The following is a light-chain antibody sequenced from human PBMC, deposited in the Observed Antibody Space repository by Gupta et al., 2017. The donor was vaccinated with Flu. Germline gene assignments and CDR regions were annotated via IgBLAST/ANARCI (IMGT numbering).Light chain of an antibody. J-gene: IGLJ1*01. Sequence: SYEVTQPPSVSVSPGQTASITCSADRLGEKFVCWYQQKPGQSPVLVIYQDKRRPSGIPERFSGSRSGTTPTLTITGTQPMDEADYYCQAWDANTTVFGPGTKVTVL. CDR3: QAWDANTTV. V-gene: IGLV3-1*01. CDR2: QDK. CDR1: RLGEKF.